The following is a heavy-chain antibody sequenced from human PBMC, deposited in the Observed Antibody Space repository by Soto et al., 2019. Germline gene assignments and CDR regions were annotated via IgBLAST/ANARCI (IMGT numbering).Heavy chain of an antibody. CDR3: ARGAESSSMYRLNFDY. CDR1: GFTFSSYW. D-gene: IGHD2-2*01. V-gene: IGHV3-7*05. J-gene: IGHJ4*02. Sequence: SGGSLRLSCEASGFTFSSYWMNWVRQAPGKGLEWVASIKYDGSETFYVDSVKGRCTIFRDDTKKSLHLQMNSLRAEDTAVYYCARGAESSSMYRLNFDYWGQGALVTVSS. CDR2: IKYDGSET.